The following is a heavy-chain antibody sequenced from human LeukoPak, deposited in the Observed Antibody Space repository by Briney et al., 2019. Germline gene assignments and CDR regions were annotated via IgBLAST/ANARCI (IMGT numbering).Heavy chain of an antibody. D-gene: IGHD2-15*01. CDR2: INPNTGGT. Sequence: GASVEVSCKASGYTFSGYYQHWVRQAPGQRLEWMGWINPNTGGTNYAQKLQGRVTMTTDTSTSTAYMELRSLRPDDTAVYYRARGDCSSDTCYLPEYFQHWGQGTLVTVSS. V-gene: IGHV1-2*02. CDR1: GYTFSGYY. CDR3: ARGDCSSDTCYLPEYFQH. J-gene: IGHJ1*01.